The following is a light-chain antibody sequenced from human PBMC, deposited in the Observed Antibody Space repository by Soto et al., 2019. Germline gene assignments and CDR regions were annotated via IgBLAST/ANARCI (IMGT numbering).Light chain of an antibody. CDR2: GVS. V-gene: IGLV2-14*03. Sequence: QSALTQPASVSGSPGQSITISCTGTSSDVGAYKYVFWYQQHPGKVPKLIIYGVSNRPSGVSNRFSGSKSGNTAFLTISGLQHEDEAAYYCSSFTGTTTLDVFGTGTKLTVL. CDR3: SSFTGTTTLDV. J-gene: IGLJ1*01. CDR1: SSDVGAYKY.